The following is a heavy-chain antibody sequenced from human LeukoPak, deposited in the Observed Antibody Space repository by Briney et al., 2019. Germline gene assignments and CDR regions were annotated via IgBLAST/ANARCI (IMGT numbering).Heavy chain of an antibody. CDR2: IHYTGST. J-gene: IGHJ5*02. CDR3: ARGRYSAGDNWFDP. CDR1: GGSITSSY. D-gene: IGHD3-9*01. V-gene: IGHV4-59*01. Sequence: SETLSLTCTVSGGSITSSYWSWIRQSSGKGLEWIGYIHYTGSTNYNPSLKSRVTMLIDTSKNQFSLKLSSVTAVDTAVYYCARGRYSAGDNWFDPWGQGTLVTVSS.